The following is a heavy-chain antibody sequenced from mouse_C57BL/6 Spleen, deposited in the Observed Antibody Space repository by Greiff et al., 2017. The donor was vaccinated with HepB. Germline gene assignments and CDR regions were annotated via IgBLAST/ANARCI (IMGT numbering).Heavy chain of an antibody. CDR2: ISYDGSN. CDR1: GYSITSGYY. J-gene: IGHJ2*01. Sequence: EVKLQESGPGLVKPSQSLSLTCSVTGYSITSGYYWNWIRQFPGNKLEWMGYISYDGSNNYNPSLKNRISITRDTSKNQFFLKLNSVTTEDTATYYCARVGGSSSYYFDYWGQGTTLTVSS. V-gene: IGHV3-6*01. CDR3: ARVGGSSSYYFDY. D-gene: IGHD1-1*01.